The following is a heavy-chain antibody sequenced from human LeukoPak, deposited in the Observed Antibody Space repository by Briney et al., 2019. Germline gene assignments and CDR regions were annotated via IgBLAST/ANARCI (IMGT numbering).Heavy chain of an antibody. CDR1: GFTFSSYS. D-gene: IGHD3-22*01. Sequence: PGGSLRLSCSASGFTFSSYSMIWVRQAPGKGLEGVSAISGSGSSTYYANSVQGRFNIPRNNSKTTLYLQMNSLRAQDTAVYYCAKSQNTYYYDSSAHWGQGTLVTVSS. V-gene: IGHV3-23*01. CDR2: ISGSGSST. J-gene: IGHJ4*02. CDR3: AKSQNTYYYDSSAH.